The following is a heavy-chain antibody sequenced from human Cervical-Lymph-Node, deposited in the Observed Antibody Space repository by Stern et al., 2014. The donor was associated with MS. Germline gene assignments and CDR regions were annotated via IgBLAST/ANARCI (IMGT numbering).Heavy chain of an antibody. CDR1: GYTLTELS. CDR3: ATVGQLAHAEYFQH. CDR2: FDPEDGET. D-gene: IGHD6-6*01. V-gene: IGHV1-24*01. Sequence: QVQLVQSGAEVKKPGASVKVSCKVSGYTLTELSMHWVRQAPGKGLEWMGGFDPEDGETIYAQKFQGRVTMTEETSTDTAYMELSSLRSEDTAVYYCATVGQLAHAEYFQHWGQGTLVTVSS. J-gene: IGHJ1*01.